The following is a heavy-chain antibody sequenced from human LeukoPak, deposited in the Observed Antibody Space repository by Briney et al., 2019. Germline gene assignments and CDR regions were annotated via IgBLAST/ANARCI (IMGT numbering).Heavy chain of an antibody. CDR1: GFTFSSYA. D-gene: IGHD6-13*01. CDR2: ISWNSGSI. CDR3: AKDFGKSSSWFDY. V-gene: IGHV3-9*01. J-gene: IGHJ5*01. Sequence: GGSLRLSCAASGFTFSSYAMSWVRQAPGKGLEWVSAISWNSGSIGYGDSVKGRFTISRDNAKNSLYLQIDSLRAEDTALYYCAKDFGKSSSWFDYWGQGVLVTVSS.